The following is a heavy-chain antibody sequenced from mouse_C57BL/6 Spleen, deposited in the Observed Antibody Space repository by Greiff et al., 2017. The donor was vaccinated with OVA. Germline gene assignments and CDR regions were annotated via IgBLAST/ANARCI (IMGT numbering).Heavy chain of an antibody. CDR2: IYPGDGDT. V-gene: IGHV1-82*01. CDR3: ARSASGAMDY. CDR1: GYAFSSSW. D-gene: IGHD6-1*01. Sequence: LQESGPELVKPGASVKISCKASGYAFSSSWMNWVKQRPGKGLEWIGRIYPGDGDTNYNGKFKGKATLTADKSSSTAYMQLSSLTSEDSAVYFCARSASGAMDYWGQGTSVTVSS. J-gene: IGHJ4*01.